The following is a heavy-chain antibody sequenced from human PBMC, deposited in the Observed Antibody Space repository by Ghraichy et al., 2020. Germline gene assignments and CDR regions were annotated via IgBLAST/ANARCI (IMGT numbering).Heavy chain of an antibody. V-gene: IGHV4-38-2*01. J-gene: IGHJ5*02. CDR3: ARGAFCSGSTCNNWFDP. CDR2: IYHTGST. D-gene: IGHD2-2*01. CDR1: GYSISSAHY. Sequence: SETLSLTCVVSGYSISSAHYWGWIRQTSGRGLEWIGIIYHTGSTHYNPSLKSRVTISMDTSKNQFSLKMTTVTAADTAVYYCARGAFCSGSTCNNWFDPWGQGTLVTVSS.